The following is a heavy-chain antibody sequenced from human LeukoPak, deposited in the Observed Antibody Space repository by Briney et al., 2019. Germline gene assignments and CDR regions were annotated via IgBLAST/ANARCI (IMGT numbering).Heavy chain of an antibody. CDR2: ISGSGGST. CDR1: GFTFSSYA. D-gene: IGHD6-13*01. CDR3: AKGTAAAGDLLSDY. Sequence: GGSLRLSCAASGFTFSSYAMSWVRQAPGKGLEWVSAISGSGGSTYYADSVKGRFTISRDNSKNTLYLQMNSLRAEDTAVYYCAKGTAAAGDLLSDYWGQGTLVTVSS. V-gene: IGHV3-23*01. J-gene: IGHJ4*02.